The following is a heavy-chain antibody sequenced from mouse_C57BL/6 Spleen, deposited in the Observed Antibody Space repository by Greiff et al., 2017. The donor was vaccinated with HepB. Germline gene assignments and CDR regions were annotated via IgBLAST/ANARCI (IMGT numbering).Heavy chain of an antibody. CDR3: ARDQGYYDY. J-gene: IGHJ2*01. Sequence: EVKLMESGPGLVKPSQSLSLTCSVTGYSITSGYYWNWIRQFPGNKLEWMGYISYDGSNNYNPSLKNRISITRDTSKHQFFLKLNSVTTEDTATYYCARDQGYYDYWGQGTTLTVSS. V-gene: IGHV3-6*01. CDR2: ISYDGSN. CDR1: GYSITSGYY.